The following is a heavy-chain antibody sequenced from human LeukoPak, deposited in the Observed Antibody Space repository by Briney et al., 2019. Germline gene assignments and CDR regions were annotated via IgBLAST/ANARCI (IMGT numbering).Heavy chain of an antibody. CDR2: IIPIFGTA. CDR1: GGTFSSYA. Sequence: SVKVSCKASGGTFSSYAISWVRQAPGQGLGWMGGIIPIFGTANYAQKFQGRVTITADESTSTAYMELSSLRSEDTAVYYCARTHSSPGRFDYWGQGTLVTVSS. J-gene: IGHJ4*02. CDR3: ARTHSSPGRFDY. V-gene: IGHV1-69*13.